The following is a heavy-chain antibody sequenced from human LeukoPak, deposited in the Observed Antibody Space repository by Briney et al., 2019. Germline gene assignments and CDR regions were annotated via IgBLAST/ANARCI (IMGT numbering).Heavy chain of an antibody. CDR1: GGSISSYY. J-gene: IGHJ3*02. V-gene: IGHV4-59*01. D-gene: IGHD3-16*01. Sequence: PSETLSLTCTVSGGSISSYYWSWIRQPPGRGLEWIGYIYYSGNTNYNPSLKSRITTSIDTSKNHFSLRLSSVTAADTAVYYCARVGDGTFDIWGRGTMVIVSS. CDR2: IYYSGNT. CDR3: ARVGDGTFDI.